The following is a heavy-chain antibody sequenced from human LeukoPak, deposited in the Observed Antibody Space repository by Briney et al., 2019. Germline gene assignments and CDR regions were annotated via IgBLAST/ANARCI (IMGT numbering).Heavy chain of an antibody. D-gene: IGHD2-2*03. Sequence: PGGSLRLSCAASGFTLSSYWMSWVRQAPGKGLEWVANIKQDGSEKYYVDSVKGRFTISRDNAKNSLYLQMNSLRAEDTAVYYCARLDIVVVPAALDAFDIWGQGTMDTVSS. V-gene: IGHV3-7*01. J-gene: IGHJ3*02. CDR3: ARLDIVVVPAALDAFDI. CDR1: GFTLSSYW. CDR2: IKQDGSEK.